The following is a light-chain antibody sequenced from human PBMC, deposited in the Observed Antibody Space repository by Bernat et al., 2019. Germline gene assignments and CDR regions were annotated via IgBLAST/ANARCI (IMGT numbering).Light chain of an antibody. V-gene: IGLV2-23*02. CDR3: CSYASSDTYV. CDR2: EVT. J-gene: IGLJ1*01. CDR1: SSDVGGYNL. Sequence: QSTLTQPASVSGSPGQSITISCSGASSDVGGYNLVSWYQQHPGKAPKLVIYEVTKRPAGVSDRFSGSKSGSTASLTISGLQAEDESHYYCCSYASSDTYVFGSGPRVTVL.